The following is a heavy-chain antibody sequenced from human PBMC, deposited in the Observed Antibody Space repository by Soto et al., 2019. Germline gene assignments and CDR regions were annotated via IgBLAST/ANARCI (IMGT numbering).Heavy chain of an antibody. CDR2: IYHSGST. CDR3: ARASEQWLVNYYYYGMDV. Sequence: SETLSLTCAVSGGSISSSNWWSWVRQPPGKGLEWIGEIYHSGSTNYNPSLKSRVTISVDKSKNQFSLKLSSVTAADTAVYYCARASEQWLVNYYYYGMDVWGQGTTVTVSS. D-gene: IGHD6-19*01. CDR1: GGSISSSNW. J-gene: IGHJ6*02. V-gene: IGHV4-4*02.